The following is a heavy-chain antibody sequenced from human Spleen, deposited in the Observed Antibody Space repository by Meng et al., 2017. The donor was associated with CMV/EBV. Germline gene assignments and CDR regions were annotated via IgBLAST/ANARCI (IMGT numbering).Heavy chain of an antibody. CDR3: ATQSGVGYSSAWYDS. CDR2: INPNSGAS. Sequence: ASVKVSCKASGYAFTGYYVHWVRQAPGQGLEWMGWINPNSGASSYPQKFQGRVTLTRDMSVSTAYMELTMLTSGDTAVYYCATQSGVGYSSAWYDSWGQGTLVTVSS. D-gene: IGHD3-22*01. CDR1: GYAFTGYY. J-gene: IGHJ5*01. V-gene: IGHV1-2*02.